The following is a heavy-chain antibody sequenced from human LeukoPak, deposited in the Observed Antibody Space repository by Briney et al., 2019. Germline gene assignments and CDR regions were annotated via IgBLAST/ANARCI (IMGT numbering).Heavy chain of an antibody. D-gene: IGHD3-22*01. CDR1: GGSISSGGYS. Sequence: SETLSLACAVSGGSISSGGYSWSWIRQPPGKGLEWIGYIYHSGSTYYNPSLKSRVTISVDRSKNQFSLKLSSVTAADTAVYYCARGPDSSGYYADYWGQGTLVTVSS. CDR2: IYHSGST. J-gene: IGHJ4*02. V-gene: IGHV4-30-2*01. CDR3: ARGPDSSGYYADY.